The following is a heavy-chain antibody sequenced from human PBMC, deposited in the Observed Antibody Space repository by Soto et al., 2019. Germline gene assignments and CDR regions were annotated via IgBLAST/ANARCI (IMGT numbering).Heavy chain of an antibody. Sequence: QVQLVQSGTEVKRPGASVKVSCKASGYTFTSYGIVWLRQAPGQGLEWMGWISAYDGNTDYVQNLQGRVTMTTDTSTTTAYMELRSLRSDDTAVHYCARYCGGDCYTDWGQGTLVTVSS. CDR1: GYTFTSYG. V-gene: IGHV1-18*01. CDR3: ARYCGGDCYTD. CDR2: ISAYDGNT. D-gene: IGHD2-21*02. J-gene: IGHJ4*02.